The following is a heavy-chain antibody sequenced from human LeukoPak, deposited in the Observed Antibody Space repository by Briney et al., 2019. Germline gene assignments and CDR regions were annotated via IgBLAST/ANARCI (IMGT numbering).Heavy chain of an antibody. J-gene: IGHJ4*02. CDR1: GGSFSGYY. V-gene: IGHV4-34*01. D-gene: IGHD6-19*01. CDR3: ARHGSGWDFDY. CDR2: INHSGST. Sequence: SETLSLTCAVYGGSFSGYYWRWVRQPPGKGLEGVGEINHSGSTNYNPPLKSRATRSVDTSKNQFSLKLSSVTAADTAVYYCARHGSGWDFDYWGQGTLVTVYS.